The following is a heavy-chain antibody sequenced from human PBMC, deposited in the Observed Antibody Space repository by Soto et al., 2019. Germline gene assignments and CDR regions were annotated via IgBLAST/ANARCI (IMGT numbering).Heavy chain of an antibody. CDR2: ISAYNGNT. Sequence: ASVKVSCKASGYTFTSYGISGVRQAPGQGLEWMGWISAYNGNTNYAQKLQGRVTMTTDTSTSTAYMELRSLRSDDTAVYYCARDPRRVAARLLINWFDPWGQGTLVTVSS. D-gene: IGHD6-6*01. V-gene: IGHV1-18*01. J-gene: IGHJ5*02. CDR3: ARDPRRVAARLLINWFDP. CDR1: GYTFTSYG.